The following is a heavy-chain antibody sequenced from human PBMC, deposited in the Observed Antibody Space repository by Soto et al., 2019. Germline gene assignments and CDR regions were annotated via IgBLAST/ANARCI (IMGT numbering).Heavy chain of an antibody. Sequence: SGTLSLTFTVSGGSISSYYWSWIRQPPGKGLEWIGYIYYSGSTNYNPSLKSRVTISVDTSKNQFSLKLSSVTAADTAVYYCASSNIAAAGFYYYGMDVWGRGTTVTVSS. D-gene: IGHD6-13*01. CDR3: ASSNIAAAGFYYYGMDV. CDR2: IYYSGST. J-gene: IGHJ6*02. CDR1: GGSISSYY. V-gene: IGHV4-59*01.